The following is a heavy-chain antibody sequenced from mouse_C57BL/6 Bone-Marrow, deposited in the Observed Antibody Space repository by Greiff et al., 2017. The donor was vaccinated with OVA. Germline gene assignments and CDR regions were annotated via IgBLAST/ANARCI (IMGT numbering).Heavy chain of an antibody. Sequence: QVQLQQSGPVLVKPGASVKMSCKASGYTFTSYWMHWVKQRPGQGLEWIGEIDPSDSYTNYNQKFKGKSTLTADKSSSTAYMQLSSLTSEDSAVYYCAILTGTEAWFAYWGQGTLVTVSA. CDR3: AILTGTEAWFAY. CDR2: IDPSDSYT. CDR1: GYTFTSYW. V-gene: IGHV1-69*01. D-gene: IGHD4-1*01. J-gene: IGHJ3*01.